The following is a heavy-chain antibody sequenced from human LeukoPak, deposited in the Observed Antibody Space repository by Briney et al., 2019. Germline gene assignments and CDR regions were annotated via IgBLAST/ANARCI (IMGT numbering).Heavy chain of an antibody. CDR3: ARHASVDGNWPRPLDY. D-gene: IGHD6-19*01. V-gene: IGHV4-39*01. Sequence: SETLPLTCTVSGGSISSSNYYWGWIRQPPGKGLEWIGNIYYSGSTYYKPSLKTRVTISVDTSKNQFSLKLTSVTAADTAVYYCARHASVDGNWPRPLDYWGQGSLATVSS. J-gene: IGHJ4*02. CDR2: IYYSGST. CDR1: GGSISSSNYY.